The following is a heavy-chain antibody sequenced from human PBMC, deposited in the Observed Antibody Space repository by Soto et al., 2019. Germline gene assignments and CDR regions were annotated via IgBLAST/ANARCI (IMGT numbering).Heavy chain of an antibody. Sequence: VQLVESGGGVVQPGRSLRLSCAASGFTFSSYAMHWVRQAPGKGLEWVAVISYDGSNKYYADSVKGRFTISRDNSKNTLYLQMNSLRAEDTAVYYCARDKVVWYQLLSSHYYYYGMDVWGQGTTVTVSS. CDR3: ARDKVVWYQLLSSHYYYYGMDV. CDR2: ISYDGSNK. V-gene: IGHV3-30-3*01. J-gene: IGHJ6*02. D-gene: IGHD2-2*01. CDR1: GFTFSSYA.